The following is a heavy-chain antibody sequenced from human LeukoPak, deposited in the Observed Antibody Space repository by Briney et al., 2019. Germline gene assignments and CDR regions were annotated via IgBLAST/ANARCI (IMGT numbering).Heavy chain of an antibody. V-gene: IGHV3-21*01. CDR3: ARTHSNYYGSSSQLYYFDY. CDR2: ISSSSSYI. Sequence: GGSLRLSCAASGFTFSSYSVNWVRQAPGKGLEWVSSISSSSSYIYYADSVKGRFTISRDNAKNSLYLQMNSLRAEDTAVYYCARTHSNYYGSSSQLYYFDYWGQGTLVTVSS. D-gene: IGHD3-10*01. CDR1: GFTFSSYS. J-gene: IGHJ4*02.